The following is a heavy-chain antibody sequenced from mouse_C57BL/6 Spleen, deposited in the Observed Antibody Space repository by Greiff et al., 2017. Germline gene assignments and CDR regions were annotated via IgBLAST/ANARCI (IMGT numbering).Heavy chain of an antibody. V-gene: IGHV5-16*01. CDR3: ARLRNYAMDY. D-gene: IGHD1-1*01. Sequence: EVKLVESEGGLVQPGSSMKLSCTASGFTFSDYYMAWVRQVPEKGLEWVANINYDGSSTYYLDSLKSRFIISRDNAKNTLYLQMSSLKSEDTATYYCARLRNYAMDYWGQGTSVTVSS. J-gene: IGHJ4*01. CDR2: INYDGSST. CDR1: GFTFSDYY.